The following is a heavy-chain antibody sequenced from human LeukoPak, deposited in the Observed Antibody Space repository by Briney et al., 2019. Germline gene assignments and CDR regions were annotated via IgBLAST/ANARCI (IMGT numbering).Heavy chain of an antibody. V-gene: IGHV4-39*01. D-gene: IGHD3-9*01. Sequence: SETLSLTCNVSGDYITTTNYYWARIRQPPGKGLEWNASVFYSGTTYYNPSLKSRVVISMDTSRKQISLRLSSVTATDTAIYYCARRSRLYKHETTGYHDSWGQGTLVTVSA. CDR3: ARRSRLYKHETTGYHDS. J-gene: IGHJ4*02. CDR1: GDYITTTNYY. CDR2: VFYSGTT.